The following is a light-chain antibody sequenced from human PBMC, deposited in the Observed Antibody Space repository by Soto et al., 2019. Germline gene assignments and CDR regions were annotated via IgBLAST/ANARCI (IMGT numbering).Light chain of an antibody. CDR1: SSNIENNY. Sequence: QSVLTQPPSLSAAPGQTVTISCSGISSNIENNYVSWYQQLPGTAPKLLIYENNNRPSGIPARFSGTKSATSATLASTGLQTGDEADYYSETWDNSQNAGVFGGGTKLTVL. CDR3: ETWDNSQNAGV. V-gene: IGLV1-51*02. CDR2: ENN. J-gene: IGLJ3*02.